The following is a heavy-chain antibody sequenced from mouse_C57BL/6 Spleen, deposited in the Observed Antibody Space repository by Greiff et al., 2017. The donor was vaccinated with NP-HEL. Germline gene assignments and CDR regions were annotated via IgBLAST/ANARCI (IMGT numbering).Heavy chain of an antibody. V-gene: IGHV14-1*01. CDR1: GFNIKDYY. D-gene: IGHD2-2*01. J-gene: IGHJ3*01. CDR3: TRGYDGSPWFAY. CDR2: IDPEDGDT. Sequence: VQLKQSGAELVRPGASVKLSCTASGFNIKDYYMHWVKQRPEQGLEWIGRIDPEDGDTEYAPKFQGKATMTADTSSNTAYLQLSSLTSEDTAVYYCTRGYDGSPWFAYWGQGTLVTVSA.